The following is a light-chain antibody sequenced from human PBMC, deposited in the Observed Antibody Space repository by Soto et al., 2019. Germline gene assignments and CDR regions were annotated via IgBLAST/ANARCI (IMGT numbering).Light chain of an antibody. V-gene: IGLV2-11*01. CDR2: DVN. CDR3: CSYAGSSNV. CDR1: SSDVGAYNY. Sequence: QSVLTQPRSVSGSPGQSVTISCTGTSSDVGAYNYVSWYQQHPGKAPKLMIYDVNKWPSGVPDRFSGSKSGNTASLTISGLQAEDEGDYYCCSYAGSSNVFGTGTKVTVL. J-gene: IGLJ1*01.